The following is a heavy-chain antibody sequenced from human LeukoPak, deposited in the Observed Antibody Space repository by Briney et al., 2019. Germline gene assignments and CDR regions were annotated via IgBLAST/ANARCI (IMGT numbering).Heavy chain of an antibody. J-gene: IGHJ4*02. CDR1: GFTFSSYG. CDR3: ARDPVVAATRGFDY. CDR2: IWYDGSNK. V-gene: IGHV3-33*01. D-gene: IGHD2-15*01. Sequence: GGSLRLSCAASGFTFSSYGMHWVRQAPGKGLEWVAVIWYDGSNKYYADSVKGRFTISRDNAKNSLYLQMNSLRAEDTAVYYCARDPVVAATRGFDYWGQGTLVTVSS.